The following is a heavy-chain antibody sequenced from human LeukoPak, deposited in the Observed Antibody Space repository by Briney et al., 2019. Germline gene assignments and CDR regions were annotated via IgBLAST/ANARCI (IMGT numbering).Heavy chain of an antibody. CDR3: ARDMTMVRGVMVLLMDI. J-gene: IGHJ3*02. D-gene: IGHD3-10*01. V-gene: IGHV1-3*01. Sequence: ASVKVSCKASGYTFTSYAMHWVRQAPGQRLEWMGWINAGNGNTKYSQKFQGRVTITRDTSASTAYMELCSLRSEDTAVYYCARDMTMVRGVMVLLMDIWGQGTMVTVSS. CDR2: INAGNGNT. CDR1: GYTFTSYA.